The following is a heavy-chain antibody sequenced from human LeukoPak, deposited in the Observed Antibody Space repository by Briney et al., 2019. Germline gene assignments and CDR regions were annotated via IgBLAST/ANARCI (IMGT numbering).Heavy chain of an antibody. CDR3: AKVTPGISY. CDR2: IGGRGGSS. J-gene: IGHJ4*02. Sequence: GGSLRLSCAASGFTFSSYAMSWVRQASGKGLEWVSTIGGRGGSSYYADSVKGRFTISRDNSKNTLYLQINSLRAEDTAVYYCAKVTPGISYWGQGTLVTVSS. D-gene: IGHD6-13*01. V-gene: IGHV3-23*01. CDR1: GFTFSSYA.